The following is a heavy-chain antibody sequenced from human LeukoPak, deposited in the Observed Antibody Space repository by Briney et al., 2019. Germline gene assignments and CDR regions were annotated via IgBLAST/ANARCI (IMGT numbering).Heavy chain of an antibody. D-gene: IGHD3-10*01. J-gene: IGHJ4*02. Sequence: GASVKVSCKASGYTFTNFDINWVRQATGQGLEWLGWMNPNTGHTGFAQKFQGRVTMTRDTSISTAFLDLNTLTSDDTAVYYCARSGFGFGSHFDAWGQGTPVTVSS. CDR2: MNPNTGHT. CDR3: ARSGFGFGSHFDA. V-gene: IGHV1-8*01. CDR1: GYTFTNFD.